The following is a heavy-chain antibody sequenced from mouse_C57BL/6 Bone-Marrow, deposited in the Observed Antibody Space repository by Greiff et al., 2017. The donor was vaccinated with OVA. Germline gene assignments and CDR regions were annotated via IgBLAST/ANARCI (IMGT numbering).Heavy chain of an antibody. CDR2: ISDGGSYT. D-gene: IGHD1-1*01. Sequence: EVKLMESGGGLVKPGGSLKLSCAASGFTFSSYAMSWVRQTPEKRLEWVATISDGGSYTYYPDNVKGRFTISRDNANNNLYLQMSHLKSEDTAMYYCARFTTWYFDVWGTGTTVTVSS. CDR3: ARFTTWYFDV. J-gene: IGHJ1*03. V-gene: IGHV5-4*03. CDR1: GFTFSSYA.